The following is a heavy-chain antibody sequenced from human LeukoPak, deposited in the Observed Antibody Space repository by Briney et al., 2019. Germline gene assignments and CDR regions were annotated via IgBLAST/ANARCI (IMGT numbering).Heavy chain of an antibody. J-gene: IGHJ4*02. CDR2: IGTSSSTT. V-gene: IGHV3-48*01. Sequence: GGSLRLSCAASGFTFSTYTMNWVRQPPGKGLEWVSNIGTSSSTTYYADSVKGRFTISRDNAKNSLYLQMNSLRADDTAVYYCARVVPFTNYFDYWGQGTLVTVSS. CDR3: ARVVPFTNYFDY. CDR1: GFTFSTYT.